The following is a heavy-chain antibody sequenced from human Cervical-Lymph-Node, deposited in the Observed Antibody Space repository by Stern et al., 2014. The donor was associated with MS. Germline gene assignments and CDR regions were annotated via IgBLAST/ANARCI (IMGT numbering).Heavy chain of an antibody. Sequence: VQLVESGGGVVQPGRSLRLSCAASGFTFSSYGMHWVRQAPGKGLEWVAGIWYDGSNKYYADSGKGRFTISRDNSKNTLYLQMNSLRAEDTAVYYCARDSSTSVGAFDIWGQGTMVTVSS. CDR3: ARDSSTSVGAFDI. J-gene: IGHJ3*02. CDR2: IWYDGSNK. CDR1: GFTFSSYG. V-gene: IGHV3-33*01.